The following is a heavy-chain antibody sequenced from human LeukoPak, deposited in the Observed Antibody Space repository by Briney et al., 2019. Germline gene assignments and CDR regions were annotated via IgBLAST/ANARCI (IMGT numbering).Heavy chain of an antibody. J-gene: IGHJ4*02. Sequence: GGSLRLSCAASGFTFSSYSMNWVRQAPGKELEWVSSISSSSSYIYYADSVKGRFTISRDNAKNSLYLQMNSLRAEDTAVYYCAREPGGGGVLDYWGQGTLVTVSS. CDR1: GFTFSSYS. CDR2: ISSSSSYI. D-gene: IGHD2-8*02. CDR3: AREPGGGGVLDY. V-gene: IGHV3-21*01.